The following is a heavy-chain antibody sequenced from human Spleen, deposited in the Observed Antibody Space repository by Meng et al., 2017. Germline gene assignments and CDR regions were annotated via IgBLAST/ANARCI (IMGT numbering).Heavy chain of an antibody. J-gene: IGHJ4*02. V-gene: IGHV3-23*01. D-gene: IGHD2-21*02. Sequence: GESLKISCAASGFTFSSYAIHWVRQAPGKGLEWVSAIGGSGGNTYYADSVKGRFTISRDNSKNTLYLQMSSLRDEDTAVYYCANKRVGTAPFDYWGLGTLVTVSS. CDR3: ANKRVGTAPFDY. CDR1: GFTFSSYA. CDR2: IGGSGGNT.